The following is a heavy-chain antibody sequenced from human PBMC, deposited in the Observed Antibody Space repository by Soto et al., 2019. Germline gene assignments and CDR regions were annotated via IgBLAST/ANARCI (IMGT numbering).Heavy chain of an antibody. CDR3: AKEARWKGFDY. J-gene: IGHJ4*02. Sequence: GGSLRLSCAASGFTFSSHALNWVRQAPGKGLEWVSTISGSGGGGSTYYADSVKGRFTISRDNSKNTLYLQMNSLRAEDTAVYYCAKEARWKGFDYWGQGTLVTVSS. V-gene: IGHV3-23*01. CDR2: ISGSGGGGST. D-gene: IGHD1-1*01. CDR1: GFTFSSHA.